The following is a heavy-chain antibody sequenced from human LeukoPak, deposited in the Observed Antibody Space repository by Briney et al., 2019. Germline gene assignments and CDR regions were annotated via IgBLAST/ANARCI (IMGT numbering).Heavy chain of an antibody. J-gene: IGHJ4*02. Sequence: GASVKVSCKASGYTFSDYYLHWVRLAPGQGLEWMGRISPNSGGTDYAQKFQGKVTTTRDASISTVYMDLNRLRSDDTAIYYCARQLETTSWFDYWGQGTLVIVSS. CDR2: ISPNSGGT. V-gene: IGHV1-2*06. D-gene: IGHD2-2*01. CDR3: ARQLETTSWFDY. CDR1: GYTFSDYY.